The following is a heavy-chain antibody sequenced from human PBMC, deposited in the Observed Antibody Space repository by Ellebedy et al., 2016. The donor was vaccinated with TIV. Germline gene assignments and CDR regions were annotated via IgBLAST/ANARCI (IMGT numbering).Heavy chain of an antibody. CDR1: GDTFSTYA. V-gene: IGHV1-69*13. D-gene: IGHD5-24*01. Sequence: ASVKVSXXSSGDTFSTYAISWVRQAPGQGLEWIGGIIPIYGTTNYAQNFQGRVTITADDSATTSTVYMELSSLKSEDTAMYYCARRDGYPTYWYFDLWGPGTLVTVSS. CDR2: IIPIYGTT. CDR3: ARRDGYPTYWYFDL. J-gene: IGHJ2*01.